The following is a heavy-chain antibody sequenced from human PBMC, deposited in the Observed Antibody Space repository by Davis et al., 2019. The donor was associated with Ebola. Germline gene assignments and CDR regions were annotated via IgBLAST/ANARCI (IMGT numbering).Heavy chain of an antibody. J-gene: IGHJ6*02. CDR1: GYTFTSYD. CDR3: ARDRCGSCYSSYGMDV. D-gene: IGHD2-15*01. Sequence: AASVKVSCKASGYTFTSYDISWVRQAPGQGLEWMGWISAYNGNTNYAQKLQGRVTMTTDTSTSTAYMELSSLRSEDTAVYYCARDRCGSCYSSYGMDVWGQGTTVTVSS. CDR2: ISAYNGNT. V-gene: IGHV1-18*01.